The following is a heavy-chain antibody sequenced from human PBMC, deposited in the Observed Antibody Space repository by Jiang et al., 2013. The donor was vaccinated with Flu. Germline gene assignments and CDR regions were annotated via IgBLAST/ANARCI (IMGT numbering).Heavy chain of an antibody. CDR1: GFTFSSYG. J-gene: IGHJ3*02. Sequence: RLSCAASGFTFSSYGMHWVRQAPGKGLEWVAVIWYDGSNKYYADSVKGRFTISRDNSKNTLYLQMNSLRAEDTAVYYCARDWRVAGAFDIWGQGTMVTVSS. D-gene: IGHD3-3*01. V-gene: IGHV3-33*01. CDR3: ARDWRVAGAFDI. CDR2: IWYDGSNK.